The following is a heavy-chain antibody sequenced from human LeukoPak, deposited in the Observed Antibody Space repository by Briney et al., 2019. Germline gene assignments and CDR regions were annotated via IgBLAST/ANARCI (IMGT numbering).Heavy chain of an antibody. V-gene: IGHV3-7*01. CDR2: IKPDGSEK. D-gene: IGHD3-22*01. CDR1: GFIVSNTY. CDR3: ARGQLADSY. J-gene: IGHJ4*02. Sequence: PGGSLRLSCAASGFIVSNTYMTWIRQTPGKGLEWVAKIKPDGSEKSYVDSVKGRFTISRDNAKNSVFLQMDSLRVEDTALYYCARGQLADSYWGQGALVTVSS.